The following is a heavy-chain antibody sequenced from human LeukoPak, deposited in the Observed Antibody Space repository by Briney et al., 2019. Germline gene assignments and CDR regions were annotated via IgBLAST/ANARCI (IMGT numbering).Heavy chain of an antibody. CDR1: GCTFSTYG. CDR3: AKDGPRRDGYNDH. D-gene: IGHD5-24*01. J-gene: IGHJ4*02. Sequence: PGGSLRLSYAASGCTFSTYGMRWVRQAPGKGLEWVAFIRYDGGNKYYADSVKGRFTTSRDNSKNTLYLQMNSLRPEDTAVYYCAKDGPRRDGYNDHWGQGTLVTVSS. V-gene: IGHV3-30*02. CDR2: IRYDGGNK.